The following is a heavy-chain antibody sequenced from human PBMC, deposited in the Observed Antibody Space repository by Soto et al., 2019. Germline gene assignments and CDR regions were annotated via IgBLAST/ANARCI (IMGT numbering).Heavy chain of an antibody. V-gene: IGHV1-18*01. J-gene: IGHJ4*02. D-gene: IGHD6-19*01. Sequence: GASVKVSCKASVYTFTSYGISWVRQAPGQGLEWMGWISAYNGNTNYAQKLQGRVTMTTDTSTSTAYMELRSLRSDDTAVYYCARDIGDIAVAGILDYWGQGTLVTVSS. CDR1: VYTFTSYG. CDR2: ISAYNGNT. CDR3: ARDIGDIAVAGILDY.